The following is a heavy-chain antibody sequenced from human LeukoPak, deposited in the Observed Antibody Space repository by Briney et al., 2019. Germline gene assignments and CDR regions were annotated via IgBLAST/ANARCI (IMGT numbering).Heavy chain of an antibody. CDR3: ATYSSGWPNWFDP. V-gene: IGHV4-39*01. J-gene: IGHJ5*02. D-gene: IGHD6-19*01. CDR2: IYYSGST. CDR1: GGSISSSSYY. Sequence: PSETLSLTCTVSGGSISSSSYYWGWIRQPPGKGLEWIGSIYYSGSTYYNPSLKSRVTISVDTSKNQFSLKLSSVTAADTAVYYCATYSSGWPNWFDPWGQGTLVTVSS.